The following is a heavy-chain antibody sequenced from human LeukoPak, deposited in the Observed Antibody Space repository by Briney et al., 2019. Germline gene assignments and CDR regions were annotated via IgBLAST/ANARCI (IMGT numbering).Heavy chain of an antibody. CDR2: IWYDGSNK. V-gene: IGHV3-30*02. D-gene: IGHD4-23*01. CDR1: GFTFSNYG. CDR3: AKVLAVTSYGAKSIFDH. J-gene: IGHJ4*02. Sequence: GGSLRLSCAASGFTFSNYGMHWVRQAPGKGLEWVAFIWYDGSNKYYADSVKGRFTISRDNSKDTVYLQMNSLRDEDTAVYYCAKVLAVTSYGAKSIFDHWGQGTLVSVSS.